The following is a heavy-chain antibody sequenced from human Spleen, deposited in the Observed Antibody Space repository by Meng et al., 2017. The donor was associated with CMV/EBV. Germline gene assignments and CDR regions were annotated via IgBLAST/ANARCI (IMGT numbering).Heavy chain of an antibody. CDR1: GGSVSSGSYY. CDR3: ASGGSHFAY. CDR2: VYYSGTT. J-gene: IGHJ4*02. V-gene: IGHV4-61*01. D-gene: IGHD1-26*01. Sequence: SETLSLTCTVSGGSVSSGSYYWSWIRQPPGKGLDWIGYVYYSGTTNYNPSLKSRVTISVDTSQNQFSLKLSSVTAADTAVYYCASGGSHFAYWGQGTLVTVSS.